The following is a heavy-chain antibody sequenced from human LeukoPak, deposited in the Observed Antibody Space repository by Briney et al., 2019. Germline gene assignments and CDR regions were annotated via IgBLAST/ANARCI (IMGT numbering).Heavy chain of an antibody. Sequence: SETLSLTCTVSGGSISSGSYYWSWIRQPAGKGLEWIGRIYTSESTNYNPSLKSRVTMPVDTSKNQFSLKLSSVTAADTAMYYCARTHYQLLIFDYWGQGTLVTVSS. CDR3: ARTHYQLLIFDY. D-gene: IGHD2-2*01. CDR2: IYTSEST. V-gene: IGHV4-61*02. J-gene: IGHJ4*02. CDR1: GGSISSGSYY.